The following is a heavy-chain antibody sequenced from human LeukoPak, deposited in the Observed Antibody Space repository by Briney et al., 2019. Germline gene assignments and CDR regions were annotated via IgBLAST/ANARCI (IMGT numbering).Heavy chain of an antibody. J-gene: IGHJ4*02. V-gene: IGHV4-39*01. CDR3: ARLYYDSSGYYQICYFDY. CDR1: GGSIRGSSCY. Sequence: GTLSLTRTVSGGSIRGSSCYWGWSRQPPGKGLGWIGSIYYGGSTNYNPSLKSRVTISVDTSKNQFSLNLSSVTAADTAVYYCARLYYDSSGYYQICYFDYWGQGTLVTVSS. CDR2: IYYGGST. D-gene: IGHD3-22*01.